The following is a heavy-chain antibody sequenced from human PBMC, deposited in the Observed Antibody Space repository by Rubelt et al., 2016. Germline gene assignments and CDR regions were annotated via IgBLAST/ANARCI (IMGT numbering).Heavy chain of an antibody. V-gene: IGHV4-39*07. Sequence: QLQLQESGPGLVKPSETLSLTCTVSGGSISSGTDYWGWIRQPPGKGLEWIGSIYYSGSTYYNPSLKSRVPISADTSNNQFSLKLGSVTAADTAVYYCARLQWELSTIDFWGQGTLVTVSS. CDR3: ARLQWELSTIDF. J-gene: IGHJ4*02. CDR1: GGSISSGTDY. D-gene: IGHD1-26*01. CDR2: IYYSGST.